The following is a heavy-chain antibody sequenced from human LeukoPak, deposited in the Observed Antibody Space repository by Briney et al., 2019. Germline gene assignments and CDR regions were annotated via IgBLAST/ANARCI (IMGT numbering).Heavy chain of an antibody. V-gene: IGHV3-48*04. CDR2: ITRSSTTI. D-gene: IGHD3-22*01. J-gene: IGHJ6*02. Sequence: GGSLRLSCAASGFTFSLYSMNWVRKAPGKGREWVSHITRSSTTIYYADSVEGRFTVSRDNAKNSLYLQMNSLRAEDTAVYYCARGRYYDSSTYSEYSGMDVWGQGTTVTVSS. CDR1: GFTFSLYS. CDR3: ARGRYYDSSTYSEYSGMDV.